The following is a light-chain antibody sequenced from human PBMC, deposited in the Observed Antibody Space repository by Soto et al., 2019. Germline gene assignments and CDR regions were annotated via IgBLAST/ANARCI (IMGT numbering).Light chain of an antibody. Sequence: EIVFTQSSGPLSLSPGERATLSCRASQSVSSSYLAWYQQKPGQAPGLLIYGASSRATGIPDRFSGSGSGTDFTLTISNLHPEDFATYSCQQTYRIPLTFGGGTKVDIK. V-gene: IGKV3-20*01. CDR2: GAS. CDR1: QSVSSSY. J-gene: IGKJ4*01. CDR3: QQTYRIPLT.